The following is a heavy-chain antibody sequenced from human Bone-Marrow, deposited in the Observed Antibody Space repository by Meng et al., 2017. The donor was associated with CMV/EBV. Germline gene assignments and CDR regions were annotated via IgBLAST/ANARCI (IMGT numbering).Heavy chain of an antibody. CDR2: IYYSGST. J-gene: IGHJ5*02. CDR1: GGSISSSSYY. V-gene: IGHV4-39*01. CDR3: ASRTTFGWFDP. Sequence: SETLSLTCTVSGGSISSSSYYWGWIRQPPGKGLEWIGSIYYSGSTYYNPSLKSRVTISVDTSKNQFSLKLSSVTAADTAVYYCASRTTFGWFDPWGQGTLVTVSS. D-gene: IGHD2/OR15-2a*01.